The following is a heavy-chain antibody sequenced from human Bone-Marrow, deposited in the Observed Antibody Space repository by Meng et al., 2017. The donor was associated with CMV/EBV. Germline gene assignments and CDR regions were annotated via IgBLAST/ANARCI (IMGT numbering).Heavy chain of an antibody. Sequence: GSLRLSCAVYGGSFSGYYWSWIRQPPGKGLEWIGEINHSGSTNYNPSPKSRVTISVDTSKNQFSLKLSSVTAADTAVYYCASPQLGYDFWSGYSNWGQGTLVTVSS. CDR3: ASPQLGYDFWSGYSN. CDR1: GGSFSGYY. D-gene: IGHD3-3*01. CDR2: INHSGST. V-gene: IGHV4-34*01. J-gene: IGHJ4*02.